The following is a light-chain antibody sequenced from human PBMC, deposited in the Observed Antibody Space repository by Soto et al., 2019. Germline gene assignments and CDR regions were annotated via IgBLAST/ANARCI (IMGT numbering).Light chain of an antibody. V-gene: IGKV3-20*01. Sequence: VLTQSPGTLSLSPGERAALSCRASQSVSSSYLAWYQQKSGQAPRLLIYAASTRATGIPDRFSGSGSGTDFTLTIRRLEPEDFAVYFCQLYGSSPPRYTFGQGTKLEIK. CDR1: QSVSSSY. CDR3: QLYGSSPPRYT. CDR2: AAS. J-gene: IGKJ2*01.